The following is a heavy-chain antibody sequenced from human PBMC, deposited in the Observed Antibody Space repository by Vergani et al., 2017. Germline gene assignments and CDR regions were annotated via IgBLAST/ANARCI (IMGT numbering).Heavy chain of an antibody. CDR3: ARDPRTRRTDYYYYGMDV. V-gene: IGHV1-2*02. CDR2: INPNSGGT. Sequence: QVQLVQSGAEVKKPGASVKVSCKASGYTFTGYYMHWVRQAPGQGLEWMGWINPNSGGTNYAQKFQGRVTMTRDTSISTAYMELSRLRSDDTAVYYCARDPRTRRTDYYYYGMDVWGQGTTVTVS. CDR1: GYTFTGYY. D-gene: IGHD1-14*01. J-gene: IGHJ6*02.